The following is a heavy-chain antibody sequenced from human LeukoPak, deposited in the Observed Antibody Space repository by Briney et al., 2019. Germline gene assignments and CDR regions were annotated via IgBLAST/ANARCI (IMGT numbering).Heavy chain of an antibody. V-gene: IGHV4-59*01. CDR2: IYNSGRT. D-gene: IGHD3-22*01. Sequence: SETLSLTCSVSGGSIRGFNWSWIRQPPGKGLEWIGYIYNSGRTSYNPSLKSRVTTSVDTSKNEFSLKLSSVTAADTAVYYYARDFKYFDSSAYYAFDIWGQGAMVTVSS. J-gene: IGHJ3*02. CDR1: GGSIRGFN. CDR3: ARDFKYFDSSAYYAFDI.